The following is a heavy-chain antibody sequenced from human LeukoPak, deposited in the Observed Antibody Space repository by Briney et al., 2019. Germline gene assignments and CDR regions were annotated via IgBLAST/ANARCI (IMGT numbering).Heavy chain of an antibody. CDR3: ARQYSSGWYYLNWFDS. Sequence: SETLSLTCTVSGGSISSSSYYWGWIRQPPGKGLEWIGSIYYSGSTYYNPSLKSRVTISVDTSKNQFSLKLSSVTAADTAVYYCARQYSSGWYYLNWFDSWGQGTLVTVSS. CDR2: IYYSGST. D-gene: IGHD6-19*01. CDR1: GGSISSSSYY. J-gene: IGHJ5*01. V-gene: IGHV4-39*07.